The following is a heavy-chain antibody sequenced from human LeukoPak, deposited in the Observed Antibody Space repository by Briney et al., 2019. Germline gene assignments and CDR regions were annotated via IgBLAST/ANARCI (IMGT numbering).Heavy chain of an antibody. Sequence: GTSLRLSCAASGLIFSSYDMHWVRQAPGKGLEWVAVISFDGSTTYYGDSVKGRFTISRDNSKNRLFLEMDSLRAEDTAMYYCAKEGDTSSWDIDYWGQGTLVTVSS. CDR1: GLIFSSYD. V-gene: IGHV3-30*18. J-gene: IGHJ4*02. D-gene: IGHD6-13*01. CDR3: AKEGDTSSWDIDY. CDR2: ISFDGSTT.